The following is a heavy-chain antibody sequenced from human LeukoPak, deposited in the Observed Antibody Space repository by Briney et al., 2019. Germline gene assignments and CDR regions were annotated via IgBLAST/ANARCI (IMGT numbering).Heavy chain of an antibody. CDR3: ARGHSTGNPDPFDY. CDR2: IYSGGSI. CDR1: GFTVSSSY. V-gene: IGHV3-53*01. D-gene: IGHD3-22*01. J-gene: IGHJ4*02. Sequence: PGGSLRLSCAASGFTVSSSYMSWVRQAPGKGLEWVSVIYSGGSIHYADSVKGRFTTSRDNAKNTLYLQMNSLRTEDTAVYYCARGHSTGNPDPFDYWGQGTLVTVSS.